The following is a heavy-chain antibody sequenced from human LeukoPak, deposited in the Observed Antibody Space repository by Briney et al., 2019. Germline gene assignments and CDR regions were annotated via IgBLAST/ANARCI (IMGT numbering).Heavy chain of an antibody. Sequence: SETLSLTCAVYGGSFSGYYWSWIRQPPGKGLEWIGEINHSGSTNYNPSLKSRVTISVDTSKNQFSLKLSSVTAADTAVYYCARAPGVAAAGNDYWGQGTLVTVSS. D-gene: IGHD6-13*01. CDR3: ARAPGVAAAGNDY. CDR1: GGSFSGYY. V-gene: IGHV4-34*01. CDR2: INHSGST. J-gene: IGHJ4*02.